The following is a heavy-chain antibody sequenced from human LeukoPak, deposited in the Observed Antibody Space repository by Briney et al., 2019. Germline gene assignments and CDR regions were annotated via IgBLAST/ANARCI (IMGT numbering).Heavy chain of an antibody. CDR2: IIPLFNTT. J-gene: IGHJ4*02. V-gene: IGHV1-69*06. D-gene: IGHD1-26*01. CDR1: GGTFGNFA. CDR3: ARTWSGSYTNYFDF. Sequence: SVKVSCKASGGTFGNFAFSWVRQAPGQGLEWMGGIIPLFNTTNYAEKFQGRVTMSADKSTSTAYMELSSLRYEDTAIYFCARTWSGSYTNYFDFWGQGTLVTVSS.